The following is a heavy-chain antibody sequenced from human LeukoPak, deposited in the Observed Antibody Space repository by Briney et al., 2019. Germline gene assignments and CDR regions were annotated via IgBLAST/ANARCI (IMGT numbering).Heavy chain of an antibody. D-gene: IGHD2-15*01. CDR1: GFTFSRYA. CDR3: VRAFCSGGSCYGMTDY. V-gene: IGHV3-30*04. J-gene: IGHJ4*02. Sequence: GGSLRLSCAASGFTFSRYAMHWVRQAPGKGLEWVAVISYDGSNKYYADSVKGRFTISRDNSKNTLYLQMNSLRAEDTAEYYCVRAFCSGGSCYGMTDYWGQGTLVTVSS. CDR2: ISYDGSNK.